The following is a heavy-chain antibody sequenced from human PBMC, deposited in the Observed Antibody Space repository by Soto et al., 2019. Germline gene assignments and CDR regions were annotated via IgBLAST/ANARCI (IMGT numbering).Heavy chain of an antibody. Sequence: SPKFSGRASGGTFSSYAISWLRQAPGQGLEWMGGIIPISGTAKYAQKFQGRVTITADESTSTAYMELSSLRSDDTAVYDCARVSHIVVVPAEYYDDYGVVHWGQG. V-gene: IGHV1-69*13. CDR2: IIPISGTA. CDR1: GGTFSSYA. CDR3: ARVSHIVVVPAEYYDDYGVVH. J-gene: IGHJ6*02. D-gene: IGHD2-2*01.